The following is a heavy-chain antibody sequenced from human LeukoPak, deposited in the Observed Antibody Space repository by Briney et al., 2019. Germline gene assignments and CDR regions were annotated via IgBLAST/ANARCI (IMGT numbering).Heavy chain of an antibody. V-gene: IGHV4-30-2*01. Sequence: PSQTLSLTCAVSGGSISSGGYSWSWIRQPPGKGLEWIGYIYHSGSTYYNPSLKGRVTISVDRSKNQFSLKLSSVTAADTAVYYCARGSTMIVVAIDYWGQGTLVTVSS. CDR2: IYHSGST. D-gene: IGHD3-22*01. CDR1: GGSISSGGYS. CDR3: ARGSTMIVVAIDY. J-gene: IGHJ4*02.